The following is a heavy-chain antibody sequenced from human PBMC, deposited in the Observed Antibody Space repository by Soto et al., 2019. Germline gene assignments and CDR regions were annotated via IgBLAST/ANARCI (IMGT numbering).Heavy chain of an antibody. CDR1: GASISSGDYY. CDR3: ARDLRFRRFYGMDV. CDR2: IYFSEST. D-gene: IGHD3-3*01. Sequence: PSQTLSLTCNVSGASISSGDYYWSWIRQPQGKGLEWIGYIYFSESTSYIPSLKSRVTISGDTSKNQFSLKLSSVTAADTAVYYCARDLRFRRFYGMDVWGQGTTVTVSS. V-gene: IGHV4-30-4*01. J-gene: IGHJ6*02.